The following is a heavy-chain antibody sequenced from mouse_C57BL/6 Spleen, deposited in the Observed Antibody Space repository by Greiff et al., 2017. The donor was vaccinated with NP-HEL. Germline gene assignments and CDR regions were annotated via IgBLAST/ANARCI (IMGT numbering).Heavy chain of an antibody. V-gene: IGHV2-2*01. CDR1: GFSLTCYG. J-gene: IGHJ4*01. CDR3: ARSIYYGNYGYAMDY. Sequence: VKLVESGPGLVQPSQSLSITCTVSGFSLTCYGVHWVRQSPGQGLEWLGVIWSGGSTDYNAALISRLSISKDNSKSQVFFKMNSLQADDTAIYYCARSIYYGNYGYAMDYWGQGTSVTVSS. CDR2: IWSGGST. D-gene: IGHD2-1*01.